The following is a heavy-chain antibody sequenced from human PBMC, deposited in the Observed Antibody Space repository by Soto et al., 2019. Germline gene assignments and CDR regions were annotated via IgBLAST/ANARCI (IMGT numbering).Heavy chain of an antibody. CDR1: GFTFTNHG. Sequence: QMHLVESGGGVVQPGMSLRLSCAVSGFTFTNHGIHWVRQAPGKGLEWVADISYNGIDKWYEDSVKGRFTISRDNFGDTAYLQMNGLRPEDTAVYYCASGEGRNGHATRFDYWGQGTLVTVSS. CDR2: ISYNGIDK. J-gene: IGHJ4*02. CDR3: ASGEGRNGHATRFDY. V-gene: IGHV3-30*03. D-gene: IGHD3-10*01.